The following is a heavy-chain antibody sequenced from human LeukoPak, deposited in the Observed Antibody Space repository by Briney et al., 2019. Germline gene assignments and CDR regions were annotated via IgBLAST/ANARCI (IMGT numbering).Heavy chain of an antibody. D-gene: IGHD2-2*01. J-gene: IGHJ6*03. CDR1: GYTFTSYD. CDR3: ARGLPAATHYYYYYMDV. Sequence: ASVKVSCKASGYTFTSYDINWVRQATGQGLEWMGWMNPNSGNTGYAQEFQGRVTITRNTSISTAYMELSSLRSEDTAVYYCARGLPAATHYYYYYMDVWGKGTTVTVSS. CDR2: MNPNSGNT. V-gene: IGHV1-8*03.